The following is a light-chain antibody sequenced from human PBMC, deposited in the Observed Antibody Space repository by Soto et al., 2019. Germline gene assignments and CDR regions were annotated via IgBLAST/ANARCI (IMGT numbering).Light chain of an antibody. CDR2: DVS. CDR1: SSDVGGYNY. J-gene: IGLJ2*01. CDR3: SSYTSSSTYVV. V-gene: IGLV2-14*01. Sequence: QSALTQPASVSGSPGQSITISCTGTSSDVGGYNYVSWYQQHTGKAPKLMIYDVSNRPSGVSNRFSGSKSSNTASLTISGLQAEDEADYYCSSYTSSSTYVVFGGGTKLTVL.